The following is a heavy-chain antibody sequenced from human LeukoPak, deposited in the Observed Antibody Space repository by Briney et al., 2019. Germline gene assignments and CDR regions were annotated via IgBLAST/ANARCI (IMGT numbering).Heavy chain of an antibody. J-gene: IGHJ4*02. D-gene: IGHD5-18*01. CDR1: GGSFSGYY. CDR3: ARSVDTAMVPYFDY. CDR2: INHSGST. Sequence: SETLSLTCAVYGGSFSGYYWSWIRQPPGKGLEWIGEINHSGSTNYNPSLKSRVTISVDTSKNQFSLKLSSVTAADTAVHYCARSVDTAMVPYFDYWGQGTLVTVSS. V-gene: IGHV4-34*01.